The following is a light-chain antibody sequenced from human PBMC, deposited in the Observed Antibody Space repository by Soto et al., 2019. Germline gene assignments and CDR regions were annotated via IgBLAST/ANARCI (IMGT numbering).Light chain of an antibody. Sequence: QAVVTQPPSASGTPGQRVTISCSGSSSNIETNTVSWYQQLPGSAPKLLIYTNDQRPSGVPDRFSGSKSGTSASLAISGLQSEDEADYYCAAWDDSLNGWVFGGGTKVTVL. CDR1: SSNIETNT. CDR3: AAWDDSLNGWV. J-gene: IGLJ3*02. CDR2: TND. V-gene: IGLV1-44*01.